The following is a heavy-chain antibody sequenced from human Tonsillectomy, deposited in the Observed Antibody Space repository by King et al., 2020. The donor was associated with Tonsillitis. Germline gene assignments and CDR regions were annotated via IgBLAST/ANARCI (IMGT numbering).Heavy chain of an antibody. J-gene: IGHJ4*02. Sequence: VQLQESGPGLVQPSETLSLTCAVSGYSISSGYYWGWIRQPPGKGLEWIGSIYPSGSTYYNPSLKSRVTISVDTSNNQYSLKLSSVTAADTAVYYCARAPGIMEWGQGTLVTVSS. CDR3: ARAPGIME. D-gene: IGHD3-3*01. CDR2: IYPSGST. V-gene: IGHV4-38-2*01. CDR1: GYSISSGYY.